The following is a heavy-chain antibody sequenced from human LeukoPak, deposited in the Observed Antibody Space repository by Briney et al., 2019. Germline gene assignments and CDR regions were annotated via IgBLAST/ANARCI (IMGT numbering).Heavy chain of an antibody. CDR3: VRISTSVAGGDY. D-gene: IGHD6-19*01. V-gene: IGHV3-7*01. J-gene: IGHJ4*02. Sequence: PGGSLRLSCGASGFTFSSSWMSWVRQAPGKGLEWVANIKKDGSEKYYVDSVKGRFTISRGNSKNSVDLQMDSLRVEDTAVYYCVRISTSVAGGDYWGQGTLVTVSS. CDR2: IKKDGSEK. CDR1: GFTFSSSW.